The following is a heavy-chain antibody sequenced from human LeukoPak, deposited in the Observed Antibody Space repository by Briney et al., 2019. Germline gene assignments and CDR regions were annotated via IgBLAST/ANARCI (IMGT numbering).Heavy chain of an antibody. CDR1: GGSFSGYY. CDR2: INHSGNT. CDR3: ARVPSTLRRHEKQWLVIIYYYYYMDV. V-gene: IGHV4-34*01. J-gene: IGHJ6*03. D-gene: IGHD6-19*01. Sequence: KSSETLSLTCAVYGGSFSGYYWSWIRQPPGKGLAWIGEINHSGNTNYNPSLKSRVTLSVDTSKNQFSLKLTSMTAADTAVYYCARVPSTLRRHEKQWLVIIYYYYYMDVWGKGTTVTVSS.